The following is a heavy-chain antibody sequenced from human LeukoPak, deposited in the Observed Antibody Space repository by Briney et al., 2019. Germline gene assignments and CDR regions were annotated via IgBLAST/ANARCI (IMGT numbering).Heavy chain of an antibody. Sequence: PGGSLRLSCAASGFTFSSYSVNWVRQAPGKGLEWVSSISSSSSSIYYADSVKGRFTVSRDNARNSLYLQMNSLRDEDTALYYCATSLIRGQGTLVTVSS. V-gene: IGHV3-21*01. D-gene: IGHD3-16*01. CDR3: ATSLI. J-gene: IGHJ4*02. CDR2: ISSSSSSI. CDR1: GFTFSSYS.